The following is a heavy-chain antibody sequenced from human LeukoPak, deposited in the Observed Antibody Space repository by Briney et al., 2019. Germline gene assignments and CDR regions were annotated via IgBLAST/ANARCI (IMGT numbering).Heavy chain of an antibody. CDR3: AKGGYTTSFDP. CDR1: GFTFREYS. D-gene: IGHD2-15*01. Sequence: GGSLRLSCAASGFTFREYSMSWVRQAPGKGLEWVSNIRANGGDTYYTDSVKGRFTISRDNSKNTIYLEMNSLRAEDTAVYYCAKGGYTTSFDPWGQGTLVTVSS. CDR2: IRANGGDT. V-gene: IGHV3-23*01. J-gene: IGHJ5*02.